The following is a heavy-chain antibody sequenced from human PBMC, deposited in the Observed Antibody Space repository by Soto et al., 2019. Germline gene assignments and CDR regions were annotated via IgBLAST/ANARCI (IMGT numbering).Heavy chain of an antibody. Sequence: QVQLVESGGGLVKPGGSLRLSCAASGFTFSDHFMSWIRQAPGQGLEWVSYVSRSGSSIYYADSVKGRFTISRDNAKNSLYLQMNSLRAKDTAVYYCARVPKGVVVAANDYWGQGTQVTVSS. CDR3: ARVPKGVVVAANDY. CDR1: GFTFSDHF. J-gene: IGHJ4*02. D-gene: IGHD2-15*01. V-gene: IGHV3-11*01. CDR2: VSRSGSSI.